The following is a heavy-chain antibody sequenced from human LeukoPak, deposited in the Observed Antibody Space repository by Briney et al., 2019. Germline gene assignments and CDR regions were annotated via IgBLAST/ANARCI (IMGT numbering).Heavy chain of an antibody. CDR3: ASGATQWELPNY. J-gene: IGHJ4*02. CDR2: INPSGGST. CDR1: GYTFTSYY. D-gene: IGHD1-26*01. V-gene: IGHV1-46*01. Sequence: GASVKVSCKASGYTFTSYYMHWVRQAPGQGLEWMGIINPSGGSTSYAQKFQGRVTMTRDMSTSTVYMELSSLRSEDTAVYYCASGATQWELPNYWGQGTLVTVSS.